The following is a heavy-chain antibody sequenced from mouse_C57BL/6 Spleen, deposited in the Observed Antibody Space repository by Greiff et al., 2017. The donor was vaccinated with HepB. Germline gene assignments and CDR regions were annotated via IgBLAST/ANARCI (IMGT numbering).Heavy chain of an antibody. CDR3: AKKNYYGSSYWAMDY. J-gene: IGHJ4*01. D-gene: IGHD1-1*01. CDR1: GFSLTSYG. V-gene: IGHV2-5*01. Sequence: QVQLQQSGPGLVQPSQSLSITCTVSGFSLTSYGVHWVRQSPGKGLEWLGVIWRGGSTDYNAAFMSRLSITKDNSKSQVFFKMNSLQADDTAIYYCAKKNYYGSSYWAMDYWGQGTSVTVSS. CDR2: IWRGGST.